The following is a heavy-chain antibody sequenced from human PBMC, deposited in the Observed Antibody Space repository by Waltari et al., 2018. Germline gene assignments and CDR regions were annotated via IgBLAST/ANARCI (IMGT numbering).Heavy chain of an antibody. Sequence: EVQLVESGGGLVQPGGSLRLSCAASGFTFSSFWMHWVRQRPGEGLVLFSRTNTDGSGTSYADSVRGRFTISRDNAKSTVYLQMNSLTAEDTAVYYCARINRMRNWYFDVWGRGTLVTVSS. J-gene: IGHJ2*01. CDR2: TNTDGSGT. V-gene: IGHV3-74*01. CDR3: ARINRMRNWYFDV. CDR1: GFTFSSFW.